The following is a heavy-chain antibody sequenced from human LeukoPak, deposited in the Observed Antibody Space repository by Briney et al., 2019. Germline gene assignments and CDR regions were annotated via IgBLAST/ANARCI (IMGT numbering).Heavy chain of an antibody. CDR1: GGSISGSSYY. CDR3: ARETPGAGHFDC. Sequence: PSETLSLTCTVSGGSISGSSYYWGWIRQPPGKGLEWIGSIYYSGSTYYNPSLKSRVTISVDTSKNQFSLKLTAVTAADTAVYYCARETPGAGHFDCWGQGSLVTVSS. CDR2: IYYSGST. V-gene: IGHV4-39*07. J-gene: IGHJ4*02. D-gene: IGHD7-27*01.